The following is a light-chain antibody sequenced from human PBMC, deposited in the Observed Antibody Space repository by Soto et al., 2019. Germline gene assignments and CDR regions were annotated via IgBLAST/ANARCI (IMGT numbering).Light chain of an antibody. CDR3: QQYKSYST. V-gene: IGKV1-5*01. CDR1: QSISTW. CDR2: DAS. J-gene: IGKJ1*01. Sequence: IQMTQSASTLSASVGYRVTITCRASQSISTWLAWYQQKPGKAPKLLIYDASSLESGVPSRFSGSGSGTAFTLTISSLKPDDFATYYCQQYKSYSTFGQGTKVDIK.